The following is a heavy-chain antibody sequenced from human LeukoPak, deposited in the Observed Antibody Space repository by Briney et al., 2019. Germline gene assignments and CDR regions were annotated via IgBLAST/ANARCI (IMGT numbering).Heavy chain of an antibody. J-gene: IGHJ3*02. V-gene: IGHV4-34*01. Sequence: PSETLSLTCAVYGGSFSGYYWSWIRQPPGKGLEWIGEINHSGSTNYNPSLKSRVTISVDTSKNQFSLKLSSVTAADTAVYYCAREEITMVRGAYSDAFDIWGQGTMVTVSS. CDR1: GGSFSGYY. CDR2: INHSGST. CDR3: AREEITMVRGAYSDAFDI. D-gene: IGHD3-10*01.